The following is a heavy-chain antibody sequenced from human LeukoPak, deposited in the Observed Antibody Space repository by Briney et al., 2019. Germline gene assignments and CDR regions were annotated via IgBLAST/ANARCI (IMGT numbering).Heavy chain of an antibody. CDR1: GFTVSSNY. CDR2: IYSGGST. J-gene: IGHJ5*02. D-gene: IGHD3-9*01. V-gene: IGHV3-53*01. Sequence: GGSLRLSCAASGFTVSSNYMSWVRQAPGKGLEWVSVIYSGGSTYYADSVKGRFTISRDNSKNTLYLQMNSLRADDTAVYYCVRLTGTWFDPWGQGTLVTVSS. CDR3: VRLTGTWFDP.